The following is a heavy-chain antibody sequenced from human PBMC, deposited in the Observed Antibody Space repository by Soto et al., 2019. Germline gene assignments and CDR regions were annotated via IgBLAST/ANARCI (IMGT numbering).Heavy chain of an antibody. CDR2: IYYSGST. D-gene: IGHD2-2*01. J-gene: IGHJ4*01. Sequence: HTSTFVCGTSGNGDCYFIWNKQPPGKGLEWIGYIYYSGSTYYNPSLKSRVTISVDTSKNQFSLKLSSVTAADTALYYCAREVVPAENYFEYCGQ. CDR1: CGTSGNGDCY. CDR3: AREVVPAENYFEY. V-gene: IGHV4-30-4*01.